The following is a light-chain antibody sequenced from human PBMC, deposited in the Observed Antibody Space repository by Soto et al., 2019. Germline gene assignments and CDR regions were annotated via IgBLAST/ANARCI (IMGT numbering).Light chain of an antibody. CDR2: GAS. CDR1: QSASGSY. J-gene: IGKJ1*01. Sequence: EIVLTQSPGTLSLSPGERATLSCRASQSASGSYLAWYQQKPGQAPRLLIYGASSRATGIPDRFSGSGFGTDFTLPISRLEPEDFAVYYCQQYRSAPRSWTFGQGTKVEI. CDR3: QQYRSAPRSWT. V-gene: IGKV3-20*01.